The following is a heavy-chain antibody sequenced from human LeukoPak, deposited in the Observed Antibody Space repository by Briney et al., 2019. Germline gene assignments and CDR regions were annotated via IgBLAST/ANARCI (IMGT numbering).Heavy chain of an antibody. J-gene: IGHJ4*02. CDR2: IKQDGSEK. CDR1: GFTFSSYW. D-gene: IGHD6-19*01. Sequence: GGSLRLSCAASGFTFSSYWMSWVRQAPGKGLEWVANIKQDGSEKYYVDSVKGRFTISRDNAKNSLYLQMNSLRAEDTAVYYCARRPLHDSSDWYYFDYWGQGTLVTVSS. V-gene: IGHV3-7*01. CDR3: ARRPLHDSSDWYYFDY.